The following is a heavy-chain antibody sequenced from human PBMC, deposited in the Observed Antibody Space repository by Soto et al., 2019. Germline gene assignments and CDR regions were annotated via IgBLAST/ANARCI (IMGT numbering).Heavy chain of an antibody. V-gene: IGHV4-59*01. J-gene: IGHJ4*02. CDR3: ARESYYYDSSGYYAHDYFDY. CDR2: IYYSGST. CDR1: GGSISSYY. D-gene: IGHD3-22*01. Sequence: PSETLSLTCTVSGGSISSYYWSWIRQPPGKGLEWIGYIYYSGSTNYNPSLKSRVTISVDTSKNQFSLKLSSVTAADTAVYYCARESYYYDSSGYYAHDYFDYWGQGTLVTVSS.